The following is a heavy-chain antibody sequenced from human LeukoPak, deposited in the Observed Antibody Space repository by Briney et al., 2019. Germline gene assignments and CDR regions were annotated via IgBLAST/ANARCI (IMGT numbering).Heavy chain of an antibody. V-gene: IGHV3-20*01. Sequence: GGSLRLSCAASGFTFDDYGMSWVRQAPGKGLEWVSSIYWNGGNTAYADSVKGRFTISRDNAKNSLYLQMNSLKAEDTALYHCARDITAVGSIWFDPWGQGTLVTVSS. D-gene: IGHD6-13*01. CDR2: IYWNGGNT. J-gene: IGHJ5*02. CDR1: GFTFDDYG. CDR3: ARDITAVGSIWFDP.